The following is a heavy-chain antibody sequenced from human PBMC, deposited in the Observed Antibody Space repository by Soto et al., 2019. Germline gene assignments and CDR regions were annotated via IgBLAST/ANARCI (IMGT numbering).Heavy chain of an antibody. CDR1: GFTFSNYG. V-gene: IGHV3-23*01. D-gene: IGHD2-21*01. J-gene: IGHJ4*02. CDR2: IRGRGATS. CDR3: AKRMACGGVYCSTSFYFDP. Sequence: EVQLLESGGGMVQPGGSLRLSCAASGFTFSNYGMSWVRQPPGKGLEWVSAIRGRGATSHYADSVKGRFTISRDNSKNPVCLQRNSLRAEDTAVYYCAKRMACGGVYCSTSFYFDPWGQGTLGTVSS.